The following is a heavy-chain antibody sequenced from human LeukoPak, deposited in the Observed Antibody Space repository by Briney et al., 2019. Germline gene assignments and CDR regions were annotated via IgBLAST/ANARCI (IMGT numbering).Heavy chain of an antibody. CDR3: VYGSGSYYPKALDY. CDR1: GGTLSSYA. J-gene: IGHJ4*02. Sequence: SVKVSCKASGGTLSSYAISWVRQAPGQGLEWMGGIIPIFGTANYAQKFQGRVTITADESTSTAYMELSSLRSEDTAVYYCVYGSGSYYPKALDYWGQGTLVTVSS. D-gene: IGHD3-10*01. CDR2: IIPIFGTA. V-gene: IGHV1-69*13.